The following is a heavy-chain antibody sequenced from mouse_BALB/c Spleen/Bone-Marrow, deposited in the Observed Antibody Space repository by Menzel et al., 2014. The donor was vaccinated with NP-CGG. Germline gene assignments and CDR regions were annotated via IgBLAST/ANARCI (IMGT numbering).Heavy chain of an antibody. J-gene: IGHJ2*01. CDR2: ISNGGGST. D-gene: IGHD2-1*01. CDR3: ARQIYFPYFDY. Sequence: EVKLEESGGGLVQPGGSLKLSCAASGFTFSSYTMSWVRQTPEKRLEWVAYISNGGGSTYYPDTVKGRFTISRDNAKNTLYLQMSSLKSEVTAMYYCARQIYFPYFDYWGQGTTLTVSS. CDR1: GFTFSSYT. V-gene: IGHV5-12-2*01.